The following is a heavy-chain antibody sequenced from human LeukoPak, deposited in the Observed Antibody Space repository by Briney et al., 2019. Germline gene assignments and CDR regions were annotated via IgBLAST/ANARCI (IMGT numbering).Heavy chain of an antibody. CDR1: GFTFSNYV. CDR2: ISGSGDST. V-gene: IGHV3-23*01. CDR3: ARGSYGMDV. Sequence: GGSLRLSCAVSGFTFSNYVMSWVRQAPGKGLEWVSGISGSGDSTYYADSVKGRFTISRDNSKNTLYLQMNSLRAEDTAVYYCARGSYGMDVWGQGTTVTVSS. J-gene: IGHJ6*02.